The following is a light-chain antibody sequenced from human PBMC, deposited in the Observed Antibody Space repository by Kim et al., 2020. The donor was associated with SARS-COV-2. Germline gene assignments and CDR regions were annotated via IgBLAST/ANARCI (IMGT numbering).Light chain of an antibody. CDR3: NSRDSSSNHLVV. J-gene: IGLJ2*01. Sequence: SSELTQDPAVSVALGQTVRITCQGDSLRSYYASWYQQKPGQAPVLVIYGKNNRPSGIPDRFSGSSSGNTASLTITGAQAEDEADYYCNSRDSSSNHLVVF. V-gene: IGLV3-19*01. CDR1: SLRSYY. CDR2: GKN.